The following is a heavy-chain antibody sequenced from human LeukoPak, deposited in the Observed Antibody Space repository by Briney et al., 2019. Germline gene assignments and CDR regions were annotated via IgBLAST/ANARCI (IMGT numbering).Heavy chain of an antibody. J-gene: IGHJ6*03. Sequence: GGSLRLSCAASGFSFSSYNMNWVRHSPTKGLEWVASIDTTSEYIFYTDSLKGRFTISRDNAKNSLYLQMNNLRVEDTAVYYCARRVKVNFVGLFGEDNNYYYMDVWGKGTTVTVS. CDR2: IDTTSEYI. D-gene: IGHD3-10*02. CDR3: ARRVKVNFVGLFGEDNNYYYMDV. CDR1: GFSFSSYN. V-gene: IGHV3-21*06.